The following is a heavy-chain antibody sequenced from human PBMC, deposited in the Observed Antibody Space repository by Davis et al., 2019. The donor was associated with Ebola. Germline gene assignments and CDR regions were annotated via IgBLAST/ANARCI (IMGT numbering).Heavy chain of an antibody. V-gene: IGHV4-59*08. CDR2: IYYSGST. J-gene: IGHJ4*02. CDR1: GWSFSSYY. D-gene: IGHD1-26*01. CDR3: ARHSGSYLTYYFDY. Sequence: SETLSLTCAVYGWSFSSYYWSWIRQPPGKGLEWIGYIYYSGSTNYNPSLKSRVTISVDTSKNQFSLKLSSVTAADTAVYYCARHSGSYLTYYFDYWGQGTLVTVSS.